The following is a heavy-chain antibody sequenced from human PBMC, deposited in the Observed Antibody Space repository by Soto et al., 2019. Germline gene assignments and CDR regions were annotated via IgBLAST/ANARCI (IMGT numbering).Heavy chain of an antibody. J-gene: IGHJ3*02. CDR2: ISSSSSYI. V-gene: IGHV3-21*01. D-gene: IGHD2-15*01. CDR1: GFTFSSYS. Sequence: VGSLRLSCAASGFTFSSYSMNWVRQAPGKGLEWVSSISSSSSYIYYADSVKGRFTISRDNAKNSLYLQMNSLRAEDTAVYYCARVGGGNVLNAFDIWGQGTMVTVSS. CDR3: ARVGGGNVLNAFDI.